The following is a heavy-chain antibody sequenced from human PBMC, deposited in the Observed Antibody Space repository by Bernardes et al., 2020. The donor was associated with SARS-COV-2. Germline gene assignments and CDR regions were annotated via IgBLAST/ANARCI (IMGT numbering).Heavy chain of an antibody. CDR2: IYPGDSDT. CDR1: GYIFPSYW. CDR3: ARHGGGADS. V-gene: IGHV5-51*01. D-gene: IGHD2-21*01. Sequence: SLKSSCKGSGYIFPSYWICWVRQMPGKGLEWMGIIYPGDSDTRYRPSFQGQVTISADKSTSTVYLQWSSLKASDTAMYYCARHGGGADSWGQGTLVTVSS. J-gene: IGHJ4*02.